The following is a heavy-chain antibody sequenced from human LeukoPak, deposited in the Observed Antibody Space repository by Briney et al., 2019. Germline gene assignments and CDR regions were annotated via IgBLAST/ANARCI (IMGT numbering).Heavy chain of an antibody. CDR3: ARKETTYWYFDL. CDR2: INSDGSST. CDR1: GFPFSSYW. D-gene: IGHD1-1*01. Sequence: PGGSLSLSCAASGFPFSSYWMHWVRQAPGKGLVWVSRINSDGSSTSHADSEKGRFTISRDNAKSSLYLQMNSLRAEDTAVYYCARKETTYWYFDLWGRGTMVSVCS. V-gene: IGHV3-74*01. J-gene: IGHJ2*01.